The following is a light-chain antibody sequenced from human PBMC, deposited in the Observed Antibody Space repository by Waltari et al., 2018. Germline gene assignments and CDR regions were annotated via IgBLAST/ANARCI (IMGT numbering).Light chain of an antibody. J-gene: IGKJ1*01. CDR3: QQYLTSPWT. Sequence: EIVLTPSPGTMSLSPGERVTLPCRASQRLSRDFFAWYPQPPGQSPRLLVYDASSRATGVPDRFSGSGSGTDFTLTISRLEPEDSAIYYCQQYLTSPWTFGQGTKVHI. CDR1: QRLSRDF. CDR2: DAS. V-gene: IGKV3-20*01.